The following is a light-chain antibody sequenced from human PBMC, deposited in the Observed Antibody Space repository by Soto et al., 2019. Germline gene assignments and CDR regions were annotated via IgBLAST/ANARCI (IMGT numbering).Light chain of an antibody. CDR2: EVN. CDR3: SSYAGRINV. V-gene: IGLV2-8*01. Sequence: SALTQPPSASGSPGQSVAISCTGTRSDVGGYNYVSWYQQHPGKAPKLMIYEVNKRPSGVPDRFSGSKSGNTASLTVSGLQAEDEADHYCSSYAGRINVFGTGTQLTVL. J-gene: IGLJ1*01. CDR1: RSDVGGYNY.